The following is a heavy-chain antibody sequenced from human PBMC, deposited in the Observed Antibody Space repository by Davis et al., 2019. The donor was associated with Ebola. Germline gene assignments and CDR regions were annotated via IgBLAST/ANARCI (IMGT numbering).Heavy chain of an antibody. V-gene: IGHV4-34*01. D-gene: IGHD5-12*01. CDR2: INHSGST. J-gene: IGHJ5*02. CDR3: ARDGNSGYDDVWFDP. Sequence: SETLSLTCAVYGGSFSGYYWSWIRQPPGKGLEWIGEINHSGSTNYNPSLKSRVTISVDTSKNQFSLKLSSVTAEDTAVYYCARDGNSGYDDVWFDPWGQGTLVTVSS. CDR1: GGSFSGYY.